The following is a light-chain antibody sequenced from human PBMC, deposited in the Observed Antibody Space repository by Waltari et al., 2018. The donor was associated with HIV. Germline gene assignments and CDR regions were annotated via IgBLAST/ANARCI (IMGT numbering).Light chain of an antibody. V-gene: IGKV1-39*01. CDR1: QSISTY. J-gene: IGKJ1*01. CDR3: QQSYTTPRT. Sequence: DIQMTQSPSSLSAFVGDRVTITCRSSQSISTYLNWYQQKPGKAPKLLIYAASSLQSGVPSRFSGSGSGTAFTLTINTLQPEDFAAYYCQQSYTTPRTFGQGTKVEVK. CDR2: AAS.